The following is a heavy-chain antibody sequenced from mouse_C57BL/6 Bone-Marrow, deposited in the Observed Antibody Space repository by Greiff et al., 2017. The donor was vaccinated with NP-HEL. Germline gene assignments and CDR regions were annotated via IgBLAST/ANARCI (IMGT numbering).Heavy chain of an antibody. D-gene: IGHD2-4*01. CDR3: AREGIYYDYDGAY. Sequence: EVQLQQSGPELVKPGASVKISCKASGYTFTDYYMNWVKQSHGKSLEWIGDINPNNGGTSYNQKFKGKATLTVDKSSSTAYMELRSLTSEDSAVYYCAREGIYYDYDGAYWGQGTLVTVSA. V-gene: IGHV1-26*01. CDR1: GYTFTDYY. CDR2: INPNNGGT. J-gene: IGHJ3*01.